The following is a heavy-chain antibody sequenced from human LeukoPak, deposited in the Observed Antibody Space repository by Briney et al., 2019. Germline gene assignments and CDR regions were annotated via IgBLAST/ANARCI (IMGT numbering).Heavy chain of an antibody. CDR2: INHSGST. J-gene: IGHJ4*02. Sequence: LRLSCAASGFTFSDYYMSWIRQPPGKGLEWIGEINHSGSTNYNPSLKSRVTISVDTSKNQFSLKLSSVTAADTAVYYCARSRLVYCSSTSCSYFDYWGQGTLVTVSS. D-gene: IGHD2-2*01. CDR1: GFTFSDYY. V-gene: IGHV4-34*01. CDR3: ARSRLVYCSSTSCSYFDY.